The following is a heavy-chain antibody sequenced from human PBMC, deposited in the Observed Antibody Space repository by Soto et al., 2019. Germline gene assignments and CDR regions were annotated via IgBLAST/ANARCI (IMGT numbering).Heavy chain of an antibody. CDR3: GTNVHIATGRQYCDT. V-gene: IGHV3-23*01. CDR2: FRTGGDDGTT. Sequence: GRCVGRSCAASGFTFSNYSMSWVRQAPGKGLEWGSGFRTGGDDGTTYFADSVKGRFTISIDNCKNTVFLQMNSLRAEDTAIYYWGTNVHIATGRQYCDTRGQG. D-gene: IGHD2-21*01. CDR1: GFTFSNYS. J-gene: IGHJ5*02.